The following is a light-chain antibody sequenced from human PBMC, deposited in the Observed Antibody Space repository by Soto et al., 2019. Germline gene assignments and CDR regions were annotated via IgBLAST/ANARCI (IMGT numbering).Light chain of an antibody. V-gene: IGKV3-20*01. J-gene: IGKJ2*02. CDR2: DAS. CDR1: QSVSSSS. Sequence: EIVLTQSPGTLSLSPGERATLSCRASQSVSSSSLAWYQQKPCQAPRLLIYDASRRATGIPDRFSGSGSGTDFTLTISRLEPEDFAVFYCQQYGSSPGTFGQGTKLEIK. CDR3: QQYGSSPGT.